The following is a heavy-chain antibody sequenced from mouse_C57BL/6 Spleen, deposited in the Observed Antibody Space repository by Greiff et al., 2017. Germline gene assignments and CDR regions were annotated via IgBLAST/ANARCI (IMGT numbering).Heavy chain of an antibody. Sequence: EVKVEESGPGMVKPSQSLSLTCTVTGYSITSGYDWHWIRHFPGNKLEWMGYISYSGSTNYNPSLKSRISITHDTSKNHFFLKLNSVTTEDTATYYCARGDYDEGYAMDYWGQGTSVTVSS. D-gene: IGHD2-4*01. V-gene: IGHV3-1*01. CDR1: GYSITSGYD. CDR3: ARGDYDEGYAMDY. J-gene: IGHJ4*01. CDR2: ISYSGST.